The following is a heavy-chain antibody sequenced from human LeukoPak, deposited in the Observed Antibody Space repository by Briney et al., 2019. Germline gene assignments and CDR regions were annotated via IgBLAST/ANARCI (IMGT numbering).Heavy chain of an antibody. CDR2: ISSSSSYI. D-gene: IGHD3-16*01. V-gene: IGHV3-21*01. CDR3: ARSDTFGGIFDY. CDR1: GFTFSSYS. J-gene: IGHJ4*02. Sequence: GGSLRLSCAASGFTFSSYSMNWVRQAPGKGLEWVSSISSSSSYIYYADSVKGRFTISRDNAKNSLYLQVNSLRAEDTAVYYCARSDTFGGIFDYWGQGTLVTVSS.